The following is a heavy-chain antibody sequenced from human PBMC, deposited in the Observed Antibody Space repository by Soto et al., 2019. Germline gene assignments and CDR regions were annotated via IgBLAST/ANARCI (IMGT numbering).Heavy chain of an antibody. D-gene: IGHD1-1*01. J-gene: IGHJ5*01. Sequence: QVQLVQSGPELKKPGASVKVSCKTSVYSFPNSGISWVRQAPGQGLEWMGWISVFNGYAHYAQKFQGRVIMTADTFTNPAYMELRGLRSDATAMYYCSKNGTTWFASWGQGTPVTVSS. CDR1: VYSFPNSG. CDR2: ISVFNGYA. V-gene: IGHV1-18*01. CDR3: SKNGTTWFAS.